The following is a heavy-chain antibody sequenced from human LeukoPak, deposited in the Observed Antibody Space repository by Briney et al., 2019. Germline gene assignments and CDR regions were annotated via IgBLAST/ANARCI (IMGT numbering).Heavy chain of an antibody. D-gene: IGHD3-10*01. Sequence: ASAKVSCKASGYTFTSYGISWVRQAPGQGLEWMGWISAYNGNTNYAQKLQGRVTMTTDTSTSTAYMELRSLRSDDTAVYYCASAQFRFGEFNNWFDPWGQGTLVTVSS. CDR2: ISAYNGNT. CDR3: ASAQFRFGEFNNWFDP. V-gene: IGHV1-18*01. J-gene: IGHJ5*02. CDR1: GYTFTSYG.